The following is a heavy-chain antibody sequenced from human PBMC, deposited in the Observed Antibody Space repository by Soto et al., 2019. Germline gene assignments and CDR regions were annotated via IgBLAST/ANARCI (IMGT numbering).Heavy chain of an antibody. V-gene: IGHV4-59*01. CDR1: GGSISSDY. J-gene: IGHJ6*03. CDR2: IYYSGAT. CDR3: ARDLLTGRLGMDV. Sequence: SETLSLTCTVSGGSISSDYWSWIRQPPGKGLEWIGFIYYSGATNYNPSLGGRVTISLDTSKKQSSLRLTSVTAADTAVYYCARDLLTGRLGMDVWGKGTTVTVSS. D-gene: IGHD1-20*01.